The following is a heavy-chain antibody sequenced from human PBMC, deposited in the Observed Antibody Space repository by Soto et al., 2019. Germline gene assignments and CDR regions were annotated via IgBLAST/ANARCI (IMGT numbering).Heavy chain of an antibody. CDR2: INGRGDST. CDR1: GFTFYSYA. D-gene: IGHD4-17*01. CDR3: ARVWERTVTTRNYFYGIDV. Sequence: GSLRLSCATSGFTFYSYAMTWVRQAPGKGLEWVSSINGRGDSTYYADSVKGRFSISRDNYKNTVYLQMNSLRAENTAVYFCARVWERTVTTRNYFYGIDVWGRGTTVTVSS. V-gene: IGHV3-23*01. J-gene: IGHJ6*02.